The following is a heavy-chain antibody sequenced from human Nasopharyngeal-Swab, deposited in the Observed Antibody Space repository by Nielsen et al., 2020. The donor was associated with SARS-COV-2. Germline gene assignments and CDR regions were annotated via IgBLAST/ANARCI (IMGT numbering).Heavy chain of an antibody. V-gene: IGHV3-74*01. D-gene: IGHD7-27*01. J-gene: IGHJ4*02. CDR2: INSDGSRT. CDR3: ARDFDKTGD. CDR1: GFTFSNYW. Sequence: GGSLRLSCAVSGFTFSNYWIHWVRQAPGKGLVWVSRINSDGSRTGYADSVKGRFAISRDNAKNTVYLEMNSLRAGDTAVYYCARDFDKTGDWGQGTLVTVSS.